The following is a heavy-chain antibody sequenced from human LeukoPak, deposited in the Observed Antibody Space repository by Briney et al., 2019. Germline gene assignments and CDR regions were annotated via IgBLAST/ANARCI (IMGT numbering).Heavy chain of an antibody. V-gene: IGHV4-34*01. CDR2: INHSGST. D-gene: IGHD2-15*01. Sequence: SETLSLTCAVNGRSFSGYYWSWIRQPPGKGLEWIGEINHSGSTNYNPSLKSRVTISVDTSKNQFSLKLSSVTAADTAVYYCARGDSGDWFDPWGQGTLVTVSS. CDR3: ARGDSGDWFDP. CDR1: GRSFSGYY. J-gene: IGHJ5*02.